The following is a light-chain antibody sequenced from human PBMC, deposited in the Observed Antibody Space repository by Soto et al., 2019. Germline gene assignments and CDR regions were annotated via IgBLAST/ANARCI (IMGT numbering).Light chain of an antibody. Sequence: DIQMTQSPSSLSASVGDRVTITCQASQDITNYLNWYQQKPGKAPRLLVYDGSNLETGVPSRFSGIGSGTHFSFTISSLPPEDLATYYCQQFDSLPITCGQGTRLEI. CDR3: QQFDSLPIT. J-gene: IGKJ5*01. CDR2: DGS. V-gene: IGKV1-33*01. CDR1: QDITNY.